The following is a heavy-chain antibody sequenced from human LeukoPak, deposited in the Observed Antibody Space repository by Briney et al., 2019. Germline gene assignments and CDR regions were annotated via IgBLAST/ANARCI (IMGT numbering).Heavy chain of an antibody. CDR3: ASGGYCSGGSCGIDY. CDR1: GFTFSSYAM. Sequence: GSLRLSCAASGFTFSSYAMSWVRQAPGKGLEWIGEIYHSGSTNYNPSLKSRVTISVDKSKNQFSLKLSSVTAADTAVYYCASGGYCSGGSCGIDYWGQGTLVTVSS. D-gene: IGHD2-15*01. CDR2: IYHSGST. V-gene: IGHV4-4*02. J-gene: IGHJ4*02.